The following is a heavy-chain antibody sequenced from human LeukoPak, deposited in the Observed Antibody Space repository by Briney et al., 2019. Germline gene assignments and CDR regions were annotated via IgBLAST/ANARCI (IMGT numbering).Heavy chain of an antibody. CDR2: INPNSGGT. J-gene: IGHJ4*02. D-gene: IGHD5-18*01. CDR3: ARPSRGYSYGLVY. Sequence: GASVKVSCKASGYTFTGYYMHWVRQAPGQGLEWMGWINPNSGGTNYAQKFQGRVTMTRDTSISTAYMELSRLRSDDTAVYYCARPSRGYSYGLVYWGQGTLVTVSS. CDR1: GYTFTGYY. V-gene: IGHV1-2*02.